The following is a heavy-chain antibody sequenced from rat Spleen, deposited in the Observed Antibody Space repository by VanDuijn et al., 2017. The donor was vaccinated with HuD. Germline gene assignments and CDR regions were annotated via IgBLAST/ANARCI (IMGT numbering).Heavy chain of an antibody. D-gene: IGHD1-6*01. CDR1: GYSITSAYR. Sequence: EVQLQESGPGLVKPSQSLSLTCSVTGYSITSAYRWNWIRKFPGNKLEWMGYINSAGNANYNPSLKSRISISRDTSKNQFFLQVNSLSTEDTDTYYCARSEGTHYYLPFADWGQGTLVTVSS. V-gene: IGHV3-3*01. J-gene: IGHJ3*01. CDR2: INSAGNA. CDR3: ARSEGTHYYLPFAD.